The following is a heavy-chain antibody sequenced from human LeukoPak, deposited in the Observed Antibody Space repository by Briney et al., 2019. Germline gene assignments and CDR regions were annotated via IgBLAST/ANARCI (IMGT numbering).Heavy chain of an antibody. J-gene: IGHJ3*02. D-gene: IGHD6-25*01. Sequence: GGSLRLSCAASGFTFADYGMSWVRQAPGKGLEWVSGINWSGDSTGYADSVRGRFTISRDNAKNSLYLQMNSLRAEDTAVYYCARRSAAKDAFDIWGQGTKVTVSS. CDR1: GFTFADYG. CDR2: INWSGDST. CDR3: ARRSAAKDAFDI. V-gene: IGHV3-20*04.